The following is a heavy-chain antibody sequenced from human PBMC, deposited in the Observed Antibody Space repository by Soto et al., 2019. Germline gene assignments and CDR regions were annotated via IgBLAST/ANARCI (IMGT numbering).Heavy chain of an antibody. CDR2: IKSKTNGGTT. CDR3: TTDYDILTIRWNAFEI. CDR1: GLTFSYAW. Sequence: PGGSLRLSCAASGLTFSYAWMTWVRQAPGKGLEWVGRIKSKTNGGTTDYAAPVKGRFTISRDDSKNTLYLELNSLKTEDTAVYYCTTDYDILTIRWNAFEIWGQGTMVTVS. D-gene: IGHD3-9*01. V-gene: IGHV3-15*07. J-gene: IGHJ3*02.